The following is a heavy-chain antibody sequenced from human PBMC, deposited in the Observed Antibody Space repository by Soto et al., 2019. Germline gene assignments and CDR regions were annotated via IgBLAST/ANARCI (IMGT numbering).Heavy chain of an antibody. CDR2: ISYDGSNK. J-gene: IGHJ4*02. CDR3: AKDRSLIAVAEIDY. V-gene: IGHV3-30*18. Sequence: GGSLRLSCAASGFTFSSYGMHWVRQAPGKGLEWVAVISYDGSNKYYADSVKGRFTISRDNSKNTLYLQMNSLRAEDTAVYYCAKDRSLIAVAEIDYWGQGTLVTVSS. D-gene: IGHD6-19*01. CDR1: GFTFSSYG.